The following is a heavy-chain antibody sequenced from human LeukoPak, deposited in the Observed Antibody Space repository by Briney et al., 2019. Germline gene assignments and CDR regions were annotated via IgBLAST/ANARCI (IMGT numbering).Heavy chain of an antibody. CDR2: IYYSGST. D-gene: IGHD1-26*01. CDR1: GGSISSSSYY. Sequence: SETLSLTCTVSGGSISSSSYYWGWIRQPPGKGLEWIGSIYYSGSTYYNPYLKSRVTISVDTSKNQFSLKLSSVTAADTAVYYCARQGGSYQYYFDYWGQGTLVTVSS. J-gene: IGHJ4*02. V-gene: IGHV4-39*01. CDR3: ARQGGSYQYYFDY.